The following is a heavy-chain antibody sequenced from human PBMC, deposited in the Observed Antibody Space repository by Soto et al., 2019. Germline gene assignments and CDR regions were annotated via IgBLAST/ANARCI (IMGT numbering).Heavy chain of an antibody. Sequence: EVQLLESGGGLVQPGGSLRLSCAASGFTLRDYAMNWVRQAPGKGLAWVSTISGSGESTYYANSVKGRFTISRDNSKNMVYLQMNSLTDADTAVYYCVKNQVSLALAGLDVFDVWGQGTMVTVSS. CDR1: GFTLRDYA. D-gene: IGHD6-19*01. J-gene: IGHJ3*01. CDR3: VKNQVSLALAGLDVFDV. V-gene: IGHV3-23*01. CDR2: ISGSGEST.